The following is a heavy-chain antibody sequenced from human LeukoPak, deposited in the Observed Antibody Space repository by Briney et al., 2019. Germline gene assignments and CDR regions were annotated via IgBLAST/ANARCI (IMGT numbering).Heavy chain of an antibody. V-gene: IGHV4-59*01. CDR3: ARTYYYGSGSYYNGIYYFDY. J-gene: IGHJ4*02. CDR2: ICYSGST. CDR1: GGSISSYY. Sequence: SETLSLTCTVSGGSISSYYWSWIRQPPGKGLEWIGYICYSGSTNYNPSLKSRVTISVDTSKNQFSLKLSSVTAADTAVYYCARTYYYGSGSYYNGIYYFDYWGQGTLVTVSS. D-gene: IGHD3-10*01.